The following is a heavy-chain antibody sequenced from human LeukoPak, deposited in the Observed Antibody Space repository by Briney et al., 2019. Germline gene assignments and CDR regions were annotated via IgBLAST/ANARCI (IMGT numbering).Heavy chain of an antibody. CDR2: ISAYNGNT. D-gene: IGHD2-2*01. CDR3: ARASVYRDAFDI. J-gene: IGHJ3*02. V-gene: IGHV1-18*01. CDR1: GYTFTSYG. Sequence: ASVKVSCKASGYTFTSYGISWVRQAPGQGLEWIGWISAYNGNTNYAQKLQGRVTMTTDTSTSTAYMELRSLRSDDTAVYYCARASVYRDAFDIWGQGTMVMVSS.